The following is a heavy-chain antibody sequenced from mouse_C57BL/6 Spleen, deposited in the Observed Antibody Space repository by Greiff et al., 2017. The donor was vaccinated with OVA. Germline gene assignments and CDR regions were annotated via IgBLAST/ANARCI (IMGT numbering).Heavy chain of an antibody. CDR1: GFTFSDYY. CDR3: ARDGRTAQATGFAY. CDR2: INYDGSST. J-gene: IGHJ3*01. Sequence: EVQLVESEGGLVQPGSSMKLSCTASGFTFSDYYMAWVRQVPEKGLEWVANINYDGSSTYYLDSLKSRFIISRDNAKNILYLQMSSLKSEDTATYYCARDGRTAQATGFAYWGQGTLVTVSA. D-gene: IGHD3-2*02. V-gene: IGHV5-16*01.